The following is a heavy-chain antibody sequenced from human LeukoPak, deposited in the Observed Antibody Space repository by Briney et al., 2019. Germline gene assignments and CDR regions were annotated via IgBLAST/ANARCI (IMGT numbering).Heavy chain of an antibody. J-gene: IGHJ4*02. Sequence: GESLKISCQASGYSFTNYWIGWVRQMPGRGLECMGIIYPGDSDTRYSPSFQGQVTISADKSISTAYLQWNSLKASDTAMYYCARRSISAAGYDYWGPGTLVTVSS. CDR1: GYSFTNYW. D-gene: IGHD6-13*01. V-gene: IGHV5-51*01. CDR2: IYPGDSDT. CDR3: ARRSISAAGYDY.